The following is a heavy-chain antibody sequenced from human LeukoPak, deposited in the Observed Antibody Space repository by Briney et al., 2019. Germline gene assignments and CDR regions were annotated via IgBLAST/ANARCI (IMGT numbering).Heavy chain of an antibody. CDR2: IYYSGST. CDR1: GGSISSGDYY. V-gene: IGHV4-30-4*08. J-gene: IGHJ4*02. D-gene: IGHD3-10*02. Sequence: SQTLSLTCTVSGGSISSGDYYWSWIRQPPGKGLEWIGYIYYSGSTYYNPSLKSRVTISVDTSKNQFSLKLSSVTAADTALYYCAKDTTRFGEVFDYWGQGTLVTVSS. CDR3: AKDTTRFGEVFDY.